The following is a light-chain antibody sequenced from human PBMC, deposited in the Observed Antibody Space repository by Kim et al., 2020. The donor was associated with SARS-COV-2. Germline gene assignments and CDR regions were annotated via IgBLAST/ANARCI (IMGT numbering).Light chain of an antibody. J-gene: IGLJ3*02. CDR3: AGWDDSLNAEV. CDR1: DANLGTNR. Sequence: GQKVTSSCSGSDANLGTNRVHWYQQFPGRAPEVLIYKNNQRPSGVPDRFSGSKSGTSASLAISGLQSEDEGDYYCAGWDDSLNAEVFGGGTQLTVL. V-gene: IGLV1-44*01. CDR2: KNN.